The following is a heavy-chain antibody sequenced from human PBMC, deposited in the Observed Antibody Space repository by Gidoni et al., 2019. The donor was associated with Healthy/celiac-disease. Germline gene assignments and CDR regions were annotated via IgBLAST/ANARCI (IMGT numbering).Heavy chain of an antibody. D-gene: IGHD3-16*01. V-gene: IGHV3-64*01. J-gene: IGHJ6*02. Sequence: EVQLVESGGGLVQPGGSLRLSCAASGFTFSSYAMHWVRQAPGKGLEYVSAISSNGGSTYYANSVKGRFTISRDNSKNTLYLQMGSLRAEDMAVYYCARFGPYYDYVWGSNDYGMDVWGQGTTVTVSS. CDR1: GFTFSSYA. CDR3: ARFGPYYDYVWGSNDYGMDV. CDR2: ISSNGGST.